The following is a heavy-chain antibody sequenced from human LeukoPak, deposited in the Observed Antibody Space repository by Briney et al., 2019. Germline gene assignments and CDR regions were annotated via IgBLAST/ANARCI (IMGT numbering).Heavy chain of an antibody. CDR3: ASRPRADMGPLDY. V-gene: IGHV3-23*01. D-gene: IGHD1-14*01. J-gene: IGHJ4*02. CDR1: GFTFSSCA. Sequence: GGSLRLSCAASGFTFSSCAMTTARQAPGKGLEWVASITGDGTRTYYTDSVKGRFTISRDNSKNSLYLQMNSMRAYETAIYYCASRPRADMGPLDYWGQGTLVTVST. CDR2: ITGDGTRT.